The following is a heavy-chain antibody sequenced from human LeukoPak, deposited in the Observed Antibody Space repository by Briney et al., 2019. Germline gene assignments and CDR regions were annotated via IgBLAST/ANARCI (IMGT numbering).Heavy chain of an antibody. V-gene: IGHV1-2*02. CDR2: INPNSGGT. CDR1: GYTFTGYY. J-gene: IGHJ4*02. Sequence: ASVKVSCTASGYTFTGYYMHWVRQAPGQGLEWMGWINPNSGGTNYAQKFQGRVTMTRDTSISTAYMELSRLRSDDTAVYYCARDITGSYYLFDYWGQGTLVTVSS. D-gene: IGHD1-26*01. CDR3: ARDITGSYYLFDY.